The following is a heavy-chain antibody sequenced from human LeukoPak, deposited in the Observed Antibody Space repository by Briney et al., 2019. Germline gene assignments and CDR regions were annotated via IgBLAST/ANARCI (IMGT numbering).Heavy chain of an antibody. CDR2: ISWNSGNM. V-gene: IGHV3-9*01. J-gene: IGHJ2*01. CDR1: GFMFNDYA. CDR3: AKGPGLGAGKRYLDL. Sequence: QSGRSLRLSCVPSGFMFNDYALHWVRQAPGMGLEWGSSISWNSGNMYYVDSVKGRFTISRDNAKNSLSLQMNSLIPEDTALYYCAKGPGLGAGKRYLDLWGPGTLVIVSS. D-gene: IGHD6-13*01.